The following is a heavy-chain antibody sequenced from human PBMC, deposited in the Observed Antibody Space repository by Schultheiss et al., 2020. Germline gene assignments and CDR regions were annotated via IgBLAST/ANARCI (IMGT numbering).Heavy chain of an antibody. J-gene: IGHJ3*02. D-gene: IGHD6-13*01. Sequence: ASVKVSCKASGYTFTSYDINWVRQATGQGLEWMGWMNPNSGNTGYAQKFQGRVTMTRNTSISTAYMELSSLRSEDTAVYYCARSSSSWYPGAFDIWGQGTMVTGSS. CDR1: GYTFTSYD. CDR3: ARSSSSWYPGAFDI. V-gene: IGHV1-8*01. CDR2: MNPNSGNT.